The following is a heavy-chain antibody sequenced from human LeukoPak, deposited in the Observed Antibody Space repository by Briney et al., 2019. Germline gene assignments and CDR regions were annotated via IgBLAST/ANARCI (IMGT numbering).Heavy chain of an antibody. CDR3: VRRRYNYGFDS. J-gene: IGHJ4*02. V-gene: IGHV4-31*03. D-gene: IGHD5-18*01. CDR1: GVSISSGGYY. Sequence: SETLSLTCSVSGVSISSGGYYWSCIRQHPGKGLEWIGYIYYSGSTYYNPSLKSRVSMSIDTSKNQFSLKLSSVTAADTAVFYCVRRRYNYGFDSWGQGTLVTVSS. CDR2: IYYSGST.